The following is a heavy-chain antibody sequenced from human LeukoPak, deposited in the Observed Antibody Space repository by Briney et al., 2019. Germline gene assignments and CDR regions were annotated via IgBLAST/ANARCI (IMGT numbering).Heavy chain of an antibody. CDR3: AKDILLWSFDF. CDR2: IDNDGNT. D-gene: IGHD3-3*01. CDR1: GFTVRRNA. Sequence: GGSLRLSCAVSGFTVRRNAMAWVRQAPGEGVERVSGIDNDGNTQYADSVRCRFTLSRDISKNTVSLQLSSMRAEDTAVYYCAKDILLWSFDFWGQGVLVTVSS. J-gene: IGHJ4*02. V-gene: IGHV3-23*01.